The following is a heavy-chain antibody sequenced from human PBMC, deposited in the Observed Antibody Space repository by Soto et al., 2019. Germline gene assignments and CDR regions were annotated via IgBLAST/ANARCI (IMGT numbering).Heavy chain of an antibody. CDR3: TRGHGFNGASFDY. V-gene: IGHV1-69*01. CDR1: GGTFSSYS. D-gene: IGHD2-8*01. Sequence: QVQLVQSGAEVKKPGSSVKVSCKTSGGTFSSYSVSWVRHAPGQGLEWMGGIIPIFGIPTYAQKFQVRVTISADESTSTASMELSGLRSEDTAIYYCTRGHGFNGASFDYWGQGTLVTVSS. J-gene: IGHJ4*02. CDR2: IIPIFGIP.